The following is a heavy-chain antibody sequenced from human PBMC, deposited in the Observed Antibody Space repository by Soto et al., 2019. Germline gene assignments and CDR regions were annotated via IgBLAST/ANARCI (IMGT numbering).Heavy chain of an antibody. CDR3: ARSQGSSTSLEIYYYYYYGMDV. CDR2: IIPVSETT. Sequence: QVQLVQSGAEVKKPGSSVKVSCKASGGTFRSYAISWVRQVPGQGLEWMGGIIPVSETTNYAQKFQGRVTITADESKSTAYMELSSLRSEDTAVYYCARSQGSSTSLEIYYYYYYGMDVWGQGTTVTVSS. V-gene: IGHV1-69*01. J-gene: IGHJ6*02. D-gene: IGHD2-2*01. CDR1: GGTFRSYA.